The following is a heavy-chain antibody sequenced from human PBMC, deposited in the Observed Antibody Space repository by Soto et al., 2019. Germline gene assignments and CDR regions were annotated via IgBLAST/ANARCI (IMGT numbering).Heavy chain of an antibody. CDR1: GGSISSSSYY. D-gene: IGHD3-9*01. J-gene: IGHJ3*02. CDR2: IYYSGST. Sequence: SETLSLTCTVSGGSISSSSYYWGWIRQPPGKGLEWIGSIYYSGSTYYNPSLKSRVTISVDTSKNQFSLKLSSVTAADTAVYYCAAPYYDILTGYLVAFDIWGQGTMVT. V-gene: IGHV4-39*01. CDR3: AAPYYDILTGYLVAFDI.